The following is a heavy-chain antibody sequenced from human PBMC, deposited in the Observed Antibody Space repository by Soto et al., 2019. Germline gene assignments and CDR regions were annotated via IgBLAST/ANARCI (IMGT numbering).Heavy chain of an antibody. D-gene: IGHD6-19*01. J-gene: IGHJ6*02. V-gene: IGHV1-69*12. CDR1: GGTFSNYA. Sequence: QVQLVQSGAEVKKPGSSVRVSCKASGGTFSNYAISWVRQAPGQGLEWMGGTIPIFGTTYYAQKFQGRVTIIADESTTTAYLQLSSLRSEDTAMYYCARVEAVPGIYNYHGLDVWGQGTAVSVSS. CDR3: ARVEAVPGIYNYHGLDV. CDR2: TIPIFGTT.